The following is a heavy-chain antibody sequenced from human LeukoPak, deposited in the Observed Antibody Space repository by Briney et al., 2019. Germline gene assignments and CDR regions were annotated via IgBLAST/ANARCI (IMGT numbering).Heavy chain of an antibody. V-gene: IGHV4-34*01. CDR3: ARGLFGSGSYLRY. D-gene: IGHD3-10*01. J-gene: IGHJ4*02. CDR1: GGSFSGYY. CDR2: INHSGST. Sequence: PSETLSLTCAVYGGSFSGYYWSWIRQPPGKGLEWIGEINHSGSTNYNPSLKSRVTISVDTSKNQFSLKLSSVTAADTAVYYCARGLFGSGSYLRYWGQETLVTVSS.